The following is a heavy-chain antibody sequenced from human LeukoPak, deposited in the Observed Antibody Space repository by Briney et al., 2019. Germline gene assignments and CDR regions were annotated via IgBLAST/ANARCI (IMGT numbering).Heavy chain of an antibody. Sequence: SVKVSCKASGGTXSSYAISWVRQAPGQGLEWMGGIIPIFGTANYAQKFQGRVTITADESTSTAYMELSSLRSEDTAVYYYARWGSSGYPYYFDYWGQGTLVTVSS. J-gene: IGHJ4*02. V-gene: IGHV1-69*01. CDR1: GGTXSSYA. CDR3: ARWGSSGYPYYFDY. D-gene: IGHD3-22*01. CDR2: IIPIFGTA.